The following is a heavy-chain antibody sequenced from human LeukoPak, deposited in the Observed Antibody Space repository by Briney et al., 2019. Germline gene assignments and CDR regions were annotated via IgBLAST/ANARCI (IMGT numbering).Heavy chain of an antibody. Sequence: PGGSLSLSCAASGFTFSSYAMSWVRQAPGKGLEWVSAMSGSGGSTYYADSVKGRFTLSRDNSKNTLYLQMNSLRAEDTAVYYCAKDSWYSSGWYDGTFDYWGQRTLVTDCS. CDR2: MSGSGGST. CDR1: GFTFSSYA. D-gene: IGHD6-19*01. J-gene: IGHJ4*02. CDR3: AKDSWYSSGWYDGTFDY. V-gene: IGHV3-23*01.